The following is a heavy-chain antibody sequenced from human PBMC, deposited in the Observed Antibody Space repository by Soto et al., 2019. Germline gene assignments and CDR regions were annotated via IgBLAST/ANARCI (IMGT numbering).Heavy chain of an antibody. J-gene: IGHJ6*02. CDR1: GFTFISYA. Sequence: GGSLRLSCAASGFTFISYAMHWVRQAPGKGLEWVAVISYDGSNKYYADSVKGRFTISRDNSKNTLYLQMNSLRAEDTAVYYCARACGYSSSWYVFDYYYYGMDVWGQGTTVTVS. CDR2: ISYDGSNK. D-gene: IGHD6-13*01. V-gene: IGHV3-30-3*01. CDR3: ARACGYSSSWYVFDYYYYGMDV.